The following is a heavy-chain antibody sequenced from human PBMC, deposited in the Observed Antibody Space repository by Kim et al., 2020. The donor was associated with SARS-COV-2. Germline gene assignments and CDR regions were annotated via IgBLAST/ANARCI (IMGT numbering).Heavy chain of an antibody. J-gene: IGHJ6*02. CDR3: ARVWGEYFDSSGYYSHYFGLDV. Sequence: SETLSLTCTVSGGSTSTSGYYWSWIRQHPGKGLEWVGYIYYSGITYYNPSLGGRVTISLDSSKNQFSLKLTSLIAADTAVYYCARVWGEYFDSSGYYSHYFGLDVWGQGTSVTVSS. V-gene: IGHV4-31*03. CDR1: GGSTSTSGYY. CDR2: IYYSGIT. D-gene: IGHD3-22*01.